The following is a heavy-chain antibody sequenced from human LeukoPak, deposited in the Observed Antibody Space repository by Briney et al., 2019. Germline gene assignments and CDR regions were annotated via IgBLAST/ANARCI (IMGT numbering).Heavy chain of an antibody. D-gene: IGHD3-22*01. CDR1: GGTFSSYA. V-gene: IGHV1-69*05. CDR2: IIPIFGTA. Sequence: ASVKVSCKASGGTFSSYAISWVRQAPGQGLEWMGGIIPIFGTANYAQKFQGRVSITTDESTSTAYMELRSLRSEDTAVYYCARGITTNPPFDYWGQGTQVTVSS. J-gene: IGHJ4*02. CDR3: ARGITTNPPFDY.